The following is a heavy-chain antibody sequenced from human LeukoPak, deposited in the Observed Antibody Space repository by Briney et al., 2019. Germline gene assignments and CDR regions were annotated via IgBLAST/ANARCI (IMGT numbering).Heavy chain of an antibody. CDR2: IWYDGSNK. J-gene: IGHJ6*02. Sequence: PGGSLRLSCAASGFTFSSYGMHWVRQAPGKGLEWVAVIWYDGSNKYYADSVKGRFTISRDNSKNTLYLQMNSLRAEDTAVYYCARDSPPGRWLQLPYYYYYGMDVWGQGTTVTVSS. D-gene: IGHD5-24*01. V-gene: IGHV3-33*01. CDR1: GFTFSSYG. CDR3: ARDSPPGRWLQLPYYYYYGMDV.